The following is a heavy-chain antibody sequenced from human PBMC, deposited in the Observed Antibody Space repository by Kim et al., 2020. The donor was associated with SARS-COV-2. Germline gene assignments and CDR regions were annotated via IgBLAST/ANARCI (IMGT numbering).Heavy chain of an antibody. V-gene: IGHV3-33*08. Sequence: GGSLRLSCAASGFTFSSHGMHWVRQAPGKGLEWVAVIWYDGSNEYYADSVKGRFTISRDNSKNTLYVQMNSLRVEDTAVYYCARDTWTGGVGAIGFMDVWGQGTTVTVSS. CDR3: ARDTWTGGVGAIGFMDV. CDR2: IWYDGSNE. D-gene: IGHD2-8*02. CDR1: GFTFSSHG. J-gene: IGHJ6*02.